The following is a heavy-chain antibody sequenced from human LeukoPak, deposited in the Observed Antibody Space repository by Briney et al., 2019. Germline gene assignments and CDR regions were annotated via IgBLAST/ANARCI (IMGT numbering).Heavy chain of an antibody. CDR2: ISGSGDTT. Sequence: GGSLRLSCAASGFTFSSYAMGWVRQTPGKGLEWVSAISGSGDTTYYADSVKGRFTISRDNSKNTLYLQMNSLRAEDTAVYYCAKVGPYSSSWFDFYYYSMDVWGQGTTVTVSS. CDR1: GFTFSSYA. J-gene: IGHJ6*02. CDR3: AKVGPYSSSWFDFYYYSMDV. D-gene: IGHD6-13*01. V-gene: IGHV3-23*01.